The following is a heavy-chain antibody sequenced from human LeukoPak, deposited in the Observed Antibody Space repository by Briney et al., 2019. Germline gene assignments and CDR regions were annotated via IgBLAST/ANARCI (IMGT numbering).Heavy chain of an antibody. V-gene: IGHV3-30*04. Sequence: PGGSLRLSCAVSGFTFSSYAMHWVRQAPGKGLEWVAVISYDGSNKYYADSVKGRFTISRDNSKNTLYLQMNSLRAEDTAVYYCARDGLYDSSGYYCDYWGQGTLVTVSS. D-gene: IGHD3-22*01. CDR1: GFTFSSYA. CDR3: ARDGLYDSSGYYCDY. J-gene: IGHJ4*02. CDR2: ISYDGSNK.